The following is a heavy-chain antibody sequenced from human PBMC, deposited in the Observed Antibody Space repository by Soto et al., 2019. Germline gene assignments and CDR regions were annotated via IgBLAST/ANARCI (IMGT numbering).Heavy chain of an antibody. CDR3: ARGSMGLGYFDY. D-gene: IGHD2-8*01. V-gene: IGHV3-33*01. J-gene: IGHJ4*02. Sequence: QVQLVESGGGVVQPGRSLRLSCAASGFTFSSYGMHWVRQAPGKGLEWVAVIWYDGSKKYYADSVKGRFTISRDNSKNTLYLQMNSLRAEDTAVYYCARGSMGLGYFDYWGQGTLVTVSS. CDR1: GFTFSSYG. CDR2: IWYDGSKK.